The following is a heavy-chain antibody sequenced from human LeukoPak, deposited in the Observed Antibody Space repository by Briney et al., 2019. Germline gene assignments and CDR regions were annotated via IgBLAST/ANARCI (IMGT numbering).Heavy chain of an antibody. J-gene: IGHJ4*02. V-gene: IGHV3-7*01. CDR3: ARDREAVADYYFDY. Sequence: GGSLRLSCAASGFTFSSYWMSWVRQAPGKGLEWVANIKQDGSEKYYVDSVKGRFTISRDNAKNSLYLQMNSLRAEDTAVYYCARDREAVADYYFDYWGQGTLVTVSP. CDR1: GFTFSSYW. D-gene: IGHD6-19*01. CDR2: IKQDGSEK.